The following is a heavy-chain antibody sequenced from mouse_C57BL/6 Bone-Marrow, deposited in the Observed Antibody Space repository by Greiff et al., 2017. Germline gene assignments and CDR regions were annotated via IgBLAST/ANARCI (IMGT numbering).Heavy chain of an antibody. D-gene: IGHD3-3*01. V-gene: IGHV1-62-2*01. J-gene: IGHJ3*01. CDR3: ARHEKRGDSRGAWFAY. CDR2: FYPGSGSI. Sequence: QVQLQQSGAELVKPGASVKLSCKASGYTFTEYTIHWVKQRSGQGLEWIGWFYPGSGSIKYNEKFKDKATLTADKSSSTVYMELSRLSSEDSAVXFSARHEKRGDSRGAWFAYWGQGTLVTVSA. CDR1: GYTFTEYT.